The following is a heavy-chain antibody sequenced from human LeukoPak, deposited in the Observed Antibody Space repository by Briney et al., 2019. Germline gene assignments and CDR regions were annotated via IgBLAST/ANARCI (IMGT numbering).Heavy chain of an antibody. CDR1: GGSISSYY. Sequence: SETLSLTCTVSGGSISSYYWSWIRQPPGKGLEWIGYIYYSGSTNYNPSLKGRVTISIDTSKNQFSLKLNSVTAADTAVYYCARGLTMIIYWGQGTLVTVSS. D-gene: IGHD3-22*01. V-gene: IGHV4-59*12. J-gene: IGHJ4*02. CDR3: ARGLTMIIY. CDR2: IYYSGST.